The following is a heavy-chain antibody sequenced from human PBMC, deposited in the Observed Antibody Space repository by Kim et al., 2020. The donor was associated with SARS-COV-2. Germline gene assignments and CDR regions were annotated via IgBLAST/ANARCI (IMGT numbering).Heavy chain of an antibody. D-gene: IGHD2-15*01. CDR1: GGSISSGGYY. CDR2: IYYSGST. V-gene: IGHV4-31*03. J-gene: IGHJ5*02. CDR3: ARSLVAGFNWFDP. Sequence: SETLSLTCTVSGGSISSGGYYWSWIRQHPGKGLEWIGYIYYSGSTYYNPSLKSRVTISVDTSKNQFSLKLSSVTAADTAVYYCARSLVAGFNWFDPWGQGTLVTVSS.